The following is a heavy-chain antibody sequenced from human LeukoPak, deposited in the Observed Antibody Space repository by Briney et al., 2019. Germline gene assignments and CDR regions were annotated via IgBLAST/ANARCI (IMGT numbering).Heavy chain of an antibody. CDR1: GGSISSGSYY. CDR3: ARYHSGYDDY. Sequence: SQTLSLTCTVSGGSISSGSYYWSWIRQPAGKGLEWIGRIYTSGSTYYNPSLKSRVTISVDTSKNQFSLKLNSVTAADTAVYYCARYHSGYDDYWGQGTLVTVSS. CDR2: IYTSGST. J-gene: IGHJ4*02. V-gene: IGHV4-61*02. D-gene: IGHD5-12*01.